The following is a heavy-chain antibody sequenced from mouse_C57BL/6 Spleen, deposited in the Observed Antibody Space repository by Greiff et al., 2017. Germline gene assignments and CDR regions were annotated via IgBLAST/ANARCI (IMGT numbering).Heavy chain of an antibody. D-gene: IGHD1-1*01. CDR3: ARYYGSHYDLDY. J-gene: IGHJ2*01. Sequence: QVQLQQPGAELVKPGASVKLSCKASGYTFTSYWITWVKQRPGQGLEWIGDIYPGSGSTNYNEKFKSKATLTVDTSSSTAYMQLSSLTSEDSAVYYGARYYGSHYDLDYWGQGTTLTVSS. CDR2: IYPGSGST. CDR1: GYTFTSYW. V-gene: IGHV1-55*01.